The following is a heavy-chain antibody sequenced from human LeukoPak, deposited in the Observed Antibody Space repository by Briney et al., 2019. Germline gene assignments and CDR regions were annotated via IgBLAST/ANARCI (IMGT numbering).Heavy chain of an antibody. CDR1: GGSISSYY. V-gene: IGHV4-59*12. J-gene: IGHJ4*02. Sequence: SETLSLTCTVSGGSISSYYWSWIRQPPGKGLEWIGYIYYSGSTNYNPSLKSRVTISVDTSKNQFSLKLSSVTAADTAVYYCASWRIAARDFDYWGQGTLVTVSS. CDR3: ASWRIAARDFDY. CDR2: IYYSGST. D-gene: IGHD6-13*01.